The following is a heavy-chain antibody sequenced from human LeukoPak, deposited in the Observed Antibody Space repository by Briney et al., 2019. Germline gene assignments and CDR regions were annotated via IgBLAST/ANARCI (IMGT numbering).Heavy chain of an antibody. Sequence: GGSLRLSCAASGFTFSSNAMSWVRQAPGKGLEWVSAISGSGGSTYYADSVRGRFTISRDNSKNTLYLQMNSLRAEDTAVYYCAKDRSYSSGWHPFDYCGQGTLVTVSS. J-gene: IGHJ4*02. CDR2: ISGSGGST. CDR3: AKDRSYSSGWHPFDY. D-gene: IGHD6-19*01. CDR1: GFTFSSNA. V-gene: IGHV3-23*01.